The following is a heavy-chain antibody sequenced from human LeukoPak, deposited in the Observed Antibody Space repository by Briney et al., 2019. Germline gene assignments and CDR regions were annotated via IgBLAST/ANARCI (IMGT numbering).Heavy chain of an antibody. V-gene: IGHV4-59*01. CDR2: IYYSGST. CDR3: AREGGLRRDAFDI. J-gene: IGHJ3*02. CDR1: GGSISSYY. Sequence: PSETLSLTCTVSGGSISSYYWSWLRQPPGKGLEWIGYIYYSGSTNYNPSLKSRVTISVDTSKNQFSLKLSSVTAADTAVYYCAREGGLRRDAFDIWGQGTMVTVSS. D-gene: IGHD4-17*01.